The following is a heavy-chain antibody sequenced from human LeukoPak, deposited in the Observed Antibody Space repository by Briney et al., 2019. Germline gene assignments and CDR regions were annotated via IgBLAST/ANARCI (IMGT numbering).Heavy chain of an antibody. J-gene: IGHJ6*02. CDR3: AKRLKRNYYYHYAMDV. D-gene: IGHD3-22*01. CDR1: GFTFKTHA. Sequence: GGSQRLSCAASGFTFKTHAMSWVRQAPGKGLEWVSRIDDSGVIRSYADSVKGRFTISRDNSKMTLTLQMNSLRAEDTAVYYCAKRLKRNYYYHYAMDVWGQGTTVTVSS. CDR2: IDDSGVIR. V-gene: IGHV3-23*01.